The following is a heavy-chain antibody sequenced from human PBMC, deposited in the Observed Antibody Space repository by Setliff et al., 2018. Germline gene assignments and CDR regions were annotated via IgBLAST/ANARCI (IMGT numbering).Heavy chain of an antibody. D-gene: IGHD4-17*01. CDR2: INHSGST. V-gene: IGHV4-34*01. CDR1: GGSFSDYY. J-gene: IGHJ6*03. Sequence: SETLSLTCAVYGGSFSDYYWSWIRQSPGKGLEWIGEINHSGSTNYNPSLKTRVTISVDTSKNQFSLTLSSVTAADTAVYYCARETTMTYYFDYMDVWGKGTTVTVSS. CDR3: ARETTMTYYFDYMDV.